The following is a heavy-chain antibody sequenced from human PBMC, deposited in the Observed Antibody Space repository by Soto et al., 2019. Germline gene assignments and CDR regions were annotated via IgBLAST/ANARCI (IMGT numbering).Heavy chain of an antibody. J-gene: IGHJ4*02. V-gene: IGHV4-31*03. D-gene: IGHD3-10*01. CDR2: IYYSGSA. CDR1: GGSIISGGYY. Sequence: QVQLQESGPGLVKPSQTLSVTCTVSGGSIISGGYYWSWIRQHPGKRLEWIGYIYYSGSAYYNPSLKSRVTISVDTSKLPSDLKLSSVAAADTAVYYCESAGREYYGSGSYYNVVDCRGQGTLVTVSS. CDR3: ESAGREYYGSGSYYNVVDC.